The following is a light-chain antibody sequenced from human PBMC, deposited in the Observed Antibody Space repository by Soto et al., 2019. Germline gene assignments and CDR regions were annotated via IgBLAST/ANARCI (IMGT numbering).Light chain of an antibody. CDR3: ETWDSNSVV. Sequence: QSVLTQSSSASAPLGSSVKLTCTLSSGHSGYTIAWHQQQPGKAPRFLMKLEGSGSYHKGSGVPDRCTGSSSGADRYLTISNLQFEDEADYYCETWDSNSVVFGGGTKLTVL. J-gene: IGLJ2*01. CDR2: LEGSGSY. V-gene: IGLV4-60*02. CDR1: SGHSGYT.